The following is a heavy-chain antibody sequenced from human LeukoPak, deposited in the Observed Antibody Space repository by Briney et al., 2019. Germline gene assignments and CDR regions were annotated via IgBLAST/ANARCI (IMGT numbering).Heavy chain of an antibody. D-gene: IGHD4-17*01. CDR2: LSNDGSKS. CDR3: AKEGSTVTLLGGY. Sequence: GRSLRLSCAASGFTFSSFGMHWVRRAPGTGLEGVAVLSNDGSKSYYPDSVKGRFTISRDNSKNTLYLQMNSLRAEDTAVYYCAKEGSTVTLLGGYWGQGTLVSVP. CDR1: GFTFSSFG. J-gene: IGHJ4*02. V-gene: IGHV3-30*18.